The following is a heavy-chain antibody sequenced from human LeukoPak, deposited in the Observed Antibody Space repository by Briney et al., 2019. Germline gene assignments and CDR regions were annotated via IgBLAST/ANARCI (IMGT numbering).Heavy chain of an antibody. D-gene: IGHD2-2*01. CDR1: GFTVSSNY. Sequence: GGSLRLSCAASGFTVSSNYMSWVRQAPGKGLEWVSVVYSGGSTYYADSVKGRFTISRDNSKNTLHLQMNSLRAEDTAVYYCARWVGYCSSTSCYGWFDPWGQGTLVTVSS. CDR2: VYSGGST. CDR3: ARWVGYCSSTSCYGWFDP. V-gene: IGHV3-53*01. J-gene: IGHJ5*02.